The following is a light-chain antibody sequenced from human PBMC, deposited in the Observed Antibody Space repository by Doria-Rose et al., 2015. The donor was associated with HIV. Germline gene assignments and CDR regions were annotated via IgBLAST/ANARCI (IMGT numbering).Light chain of an antibody. V-gene: IGKV3-20*01. CDR3: HQYGTSWT. J-gene: IGKJ1*01. Sequence: EIVMTQSPGTLSLSPGERATLSCRASQSFSSTYLAWYQQKPGQAPSLLIYDGSTRATGIPDRFSASGSGTDFTLTINRLEPEDFALYCCHQYGTSWTFGQGTKLEI. CDR2: DGS. CDR1: QSFSSTY.